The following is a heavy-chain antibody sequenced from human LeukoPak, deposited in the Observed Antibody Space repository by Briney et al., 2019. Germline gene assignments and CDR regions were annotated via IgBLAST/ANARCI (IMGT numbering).Heavy chain of an antibody. Sequence: GGSLRLSCAASGFPFSSHGMSWVRQAPGKGLEWVSGIFGGGGSTYYADSVKGRFTISGDNSRNTLFLQMNSLRAEDTAVYYCAHGAMYQLDYWGQGTLVTVSS. CDR3: AHGAMYQLDY. D-gene: IGHD2-2*01. CDR1: GFPFSSHG. CDR2: IFGGGGST. J-gene: IGHJ4*02. V-gene: IGHV3-23*01.